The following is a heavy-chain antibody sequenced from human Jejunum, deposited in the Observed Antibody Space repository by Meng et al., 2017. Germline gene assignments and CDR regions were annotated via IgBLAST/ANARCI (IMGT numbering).Heavy chain of an antibody. J-gene: IGHJ4*02. CDR2: LNPNTGNT. Sequence: ASVKVSCKASGYTFTNFEINWVRQAAGQGLEWVGWLNPNTGNTDYSRKFQGRVTITRQTSIDTAYMELSSLRSEDTAIYYCARGFDYWGQGTLVTSPQ. V-gene: IGHV1-8*02. CDR3: ARGFDY. CDR1: GYTFTNFE.